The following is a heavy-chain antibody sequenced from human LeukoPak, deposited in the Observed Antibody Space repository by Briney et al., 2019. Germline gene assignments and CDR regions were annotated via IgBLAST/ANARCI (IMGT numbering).Heavy chain of an antibody. CDR2: IWNDGSNT. CDR3: ARDGYNMYDN. J-gene: IGHJ4*02. CDR1: GFTFSNYG. D-gene: IGHD5-24*01. Sequence: GRSLRLSCAASGFTFSNYGMHWVRQAPGKGLEWVAYIWNDGSNTDYADSVKGRFTASRDQSNNMLYLQMSSLRVEDTAVYFCARDGYNMYDNWGQGTLVTVSS. V-gene: IGHV3-33*01.